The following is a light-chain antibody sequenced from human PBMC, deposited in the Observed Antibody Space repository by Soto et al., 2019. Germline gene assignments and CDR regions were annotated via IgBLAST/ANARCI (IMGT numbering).Light chain of an antibody. CDR3: SSDTSSSTPYV. Sequence: QSALTQPASVSGSPGESITISRTGTSSDVGGYKYVSWYQQHPGKAPKLMIYEVSNRPSGVSNRFSGSKSGNTASLTISGLQAEDEADYYCSSDTSSSTPYVFGTGTKVTVL. V-gene: IGLV2-14*01. CDR1: SSDVGGYKY. CDR2: EVS. J-gene: IGLJ1*01.